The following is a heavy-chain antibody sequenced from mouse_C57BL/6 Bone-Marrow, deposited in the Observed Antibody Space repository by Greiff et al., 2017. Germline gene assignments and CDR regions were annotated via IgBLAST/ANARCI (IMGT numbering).Heavy chain of an antibody. V-gene: IGHV12-3*01. CDR2: IPHSGET. D-gene: IGHD3-3*01. Sequence: VKLVESGPGLVKPSQSLFLTCSITGFPITSGYYWIWIRQSPGKPLEWMGYIPHSGETFYNPSLQSPISITRETSKNQFFLQLISVTTEDTAVYYCAGDRSGTVCAMDYWGQGTSVTVSS. CDR3: AGDRSGTVCAMDY. CDR1: GFPITSGYY. J-gene: IGHJ4*01.